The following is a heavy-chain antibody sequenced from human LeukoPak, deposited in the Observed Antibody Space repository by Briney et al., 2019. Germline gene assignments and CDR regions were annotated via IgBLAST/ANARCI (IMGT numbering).Heavy chain of an antibody. V-gene: IGHV3-33*01. Sequence: GGSLRLSCAASGFTFSSYGMHWVRQAPGKGLEWVAVIWYDGSNKYYADSVKGRFTISRDNSKNTLYLQMNSLRAEDTAVYYCARGGYYYDSSGYYYPAFDYWGQGTLVTVSS. CDR1: GFTFSSYG. D-gene: IGHD3-22*01. CDR2: IWYDGSNK. J-gene: IGHJ4*02. CDR3: ARGGYYYDSSGYYYPAFDY.